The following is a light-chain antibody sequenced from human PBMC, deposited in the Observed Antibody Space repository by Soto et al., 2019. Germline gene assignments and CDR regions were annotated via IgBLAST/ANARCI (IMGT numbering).Light chain of an antibody. CDR2: GAS. Sequence: EIVMTQSRATLSVSPGERATLSCRASQSVSSNLAWYQQKPGQAPRLFIYGASTRATAIPPRFSGSGSGTEFTLTISSLQSEDFAVYYCQQYDNWPITFGQGTRLEIK. J-gene: IGKJ5*01. CDR3: QQYDNWPIT. CDR1: QSVSSN. V-gene: IGKV3-15*01.